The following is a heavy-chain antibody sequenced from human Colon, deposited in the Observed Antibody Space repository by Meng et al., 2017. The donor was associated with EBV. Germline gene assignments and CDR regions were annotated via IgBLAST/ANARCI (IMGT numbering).Heavy chain of an antibody. CDR1: GASISSNNW. V-gene: IGHV4-4*02. D-gene: IGHD5-24*01. Sequence: QVELPESGPGLVEPSGTLSCTCAVSGASISSNNWWSWVRQPPGKGLEWIGEIYHGGNTNYNPSLKSRVTISVDRSNDQFSLSLSSVTAADTAVYYCARGNAYNAPSFDYWGQGTLVTVSS. J-gene: IGHJ4*02. CDR2: IYHGGNT. CDR3: ARGNAYNAPSFDY.